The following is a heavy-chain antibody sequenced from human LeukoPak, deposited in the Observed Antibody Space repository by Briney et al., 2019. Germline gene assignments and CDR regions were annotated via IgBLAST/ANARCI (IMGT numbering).Heavy chain of an antibody. CDR1: GYRFTSYW. Sequence: GASLKISCKGSGYRFTSYWIGWVRQMPGKGLEWMGFIYPGDSGTRYSPSFQGQVTISADKSISTAYLQWSSLKASDTAMYYCARVTTYGSGSYYLRNNWLDPWGQGTLVTVSS. J-gene: IGHJ5*02. D-gene: IGHD3-10*01. CDR3: ARVTTYGSGSYYLRNNWLDP. V-gene: IGHV5-51*01. CDR2: IYPGDSGT.